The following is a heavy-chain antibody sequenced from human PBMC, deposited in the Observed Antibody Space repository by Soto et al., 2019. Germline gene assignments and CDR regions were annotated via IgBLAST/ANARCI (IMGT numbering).Heavy chain of an antibody. CDR1: GASCSGFY. CDR2: IDHSGIT. D-gene: IGHD3-16*01. V-gene: IGHV4-34*04. CDR3: ARGVSVTLAVQGGAPDKNYFDA. Sequence: XETLSLPCAGSGASCSGFYWSWIRQSPGKGLDWIGEIDHSGITNHNTALKSRATMSVDTSKNQFSLKLRSVTAADTAVYYCARGVSVTLAVQGGAPDKNYFDAWSQGTLVTVSS. J-gene: IGHJ4*02.